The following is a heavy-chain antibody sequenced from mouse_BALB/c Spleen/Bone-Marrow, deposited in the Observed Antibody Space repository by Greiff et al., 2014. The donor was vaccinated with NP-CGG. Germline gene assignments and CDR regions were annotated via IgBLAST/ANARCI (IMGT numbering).Heavy chain of an antibody. Sequence: QVQLQQSGAELVRPGASVKLSCKALGYTFTDYEIHWVKQTPEHGLGWIGAIHPGSGGTAYNQKFKGKATLTVDKSSNTAHMELSSQTSEDSAVYYCTRGWDAMDYWGQGTSVTVSS. CDR3: TRGWDAMDY. CDR2: IHPGSGGT. V-gene: IGHV1-15*01. J-gene: IGHJ4*01. D-gene: IGHD3-3*01. CDR1: GYTFTDYE.